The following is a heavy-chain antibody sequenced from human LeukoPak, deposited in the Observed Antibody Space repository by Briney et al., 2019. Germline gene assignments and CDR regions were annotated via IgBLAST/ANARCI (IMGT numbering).Heavy chain of an antibody. D-gene: IGHD5-24*01. CDR1: GFTFSSYS. J-gene: IGHJ4*02. Sequence: GGSLRLSCAASGFTFSSYSMNWVRQAPGKGLEWVSYISSSSSTIYYADSVKGRFTISRDNAKNSLYLQMNSLRAEDTAVYYCARVGWLQYIDYWGQGTLVTVSS. CDR2: ISSSSSTI. CDR3: ARVGWLQYIDY. V-gene: IGHV3-48*01.